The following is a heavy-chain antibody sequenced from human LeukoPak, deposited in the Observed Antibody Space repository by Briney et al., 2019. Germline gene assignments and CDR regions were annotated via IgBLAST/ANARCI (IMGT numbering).Heavy chain of an antibody. Sequence: QSGGSLRLSCAASGFTFDDYAMHWVRQAPGKGLVWVSGISWNSGSIGYADSVKGRFTISRDNAKNSLYLQMNSLRAEDTAVYYCARGSYASGSYHYYHYDMDVWGQGTTVTVSS. V-gene: IGHV3-9*01. CDR1: GFTFDDYA. CDR3: ARGSYASGSYHYYHYDMDV. J-gene: IGHJ6*02. D-gene: IGHD3-10*01. CDR2: ISWNSGSI.